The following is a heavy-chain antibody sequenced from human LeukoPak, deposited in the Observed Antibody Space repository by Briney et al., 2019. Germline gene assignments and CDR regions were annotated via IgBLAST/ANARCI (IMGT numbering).Heavy chain of an antibody. Sequence: GASVKVSCKASGYTFTSYYMHWVRQAPGQGLEWTGIINPSGGSTSYAQKFQGRVTMTRDMSTSTVYMELSSLRSEDTAVYYCARDPSHKDILTGYQSPCFDYWGQGTLVTVSS. CDR3: ARDPSHKDILTGYQSPCFDY. CDR2: INPSGGST. D-gene: IGHD3-9*01. J-gene: IGHJ4*02. CDR1: GYTFTSYY. V-gene: IGHV1-46*01.